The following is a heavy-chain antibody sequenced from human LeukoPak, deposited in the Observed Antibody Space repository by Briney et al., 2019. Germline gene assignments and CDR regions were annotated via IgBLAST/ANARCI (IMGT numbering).Heavy chain of an antibody. V-gene: IGHV5-10-1*01. J-gene: IGHJ4*02. Sequence: GESLQISCQGSGYSFTNYWISWVRPMTGKGLEWMGRINPSDSYTNYNPPFQGHVTFSVDKSIATAYLQWTTLKASDTAMYYCARGGWLDDYWGQGTLATVSS. D-gene: IGHD6-19*01. CDR1: GYSFTNYW. CDR2: INPSDSYT. CDR3: ARGGWLDDY.